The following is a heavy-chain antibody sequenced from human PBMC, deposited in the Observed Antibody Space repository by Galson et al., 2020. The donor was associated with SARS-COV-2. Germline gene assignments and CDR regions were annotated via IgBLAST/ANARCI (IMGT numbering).Heavy chain of an antibody. CDR3: ARLVTTVVNADAFDI. Sequence: GGSLRLSCAASGFTFSSYSMNWVRQAPGKGLEWVSSISSSSSYIYYADSVKGRFTISRDNAKNSLYLQMNSLRAEDTAVYYCARLVTTVVNADAFDIWGQGTMVTVSS. D-gene: IGHD4-17*01. V-gene: IGHV3-21*01. CDR2: ISSSSSYI. J-gene: IGHJ3*02. CDR1: GFTFSSYS.